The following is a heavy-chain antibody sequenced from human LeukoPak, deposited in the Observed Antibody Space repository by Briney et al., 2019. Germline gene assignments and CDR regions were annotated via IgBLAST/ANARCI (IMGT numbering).Heavy chain of an antibody. CDR3: ARDRVSYFDY. Sequence: GGSLRLSCAASGFTVSSNYMSWVRQAPGKGLECVSVIYSGGSTYYADSVKGRFTISRDNSKNTLYLQMNSLRAEDTAVYYCARDRVSYFDYWGQGTLVTVSS. D-gene: IGHD5/OR15-5a*01. J-gene: IGHJ4*02. CDR2: IYSGGST. CDR1: GFTVSSNY. V-gene: IGHV3-53*01.